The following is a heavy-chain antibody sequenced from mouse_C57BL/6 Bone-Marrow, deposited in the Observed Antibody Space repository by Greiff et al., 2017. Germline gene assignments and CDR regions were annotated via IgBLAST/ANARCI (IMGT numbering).Heavy chain of an antibody. D-gene: IGHD2-10*02. CDR2: IDPEDGDT. CDR3: TSPYGKY. CDR1: GFNIKDYY. V-gene: IGHV14-1*01. J-gene: IGHJ2*01. Sequence: VQLKESGAELVRPGASVKLSCTASGFNIKDYYMHWVKQRPEQGLEWIGRIDPEDGDTEYAPKFQGKATMTAYTSSNTAYLQLSSLTSEDTAVYYCTSPYGKYWGQGTTLTVSS.